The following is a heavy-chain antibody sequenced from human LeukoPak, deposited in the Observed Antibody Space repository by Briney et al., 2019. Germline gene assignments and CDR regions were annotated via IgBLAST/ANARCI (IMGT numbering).Heavy chain of an antibody. CDR1: GFSFSGHW. D-gene: IGHD6-6*01. Sequence: PGGSLRLSCTASGFSFSGHWMHWARRLPGKGLVWVSRISPTGSTTSYADSVKSRFTVSRDNAKNTLYLQVNNLRAEDTAVYYCARGPNSNWSGLDFWGQGTLLTVSS. J-gene: IGHJ4*02. CDR2: ISPTGSTT. V-gene: IGHV3-74*01. CDR3: ARGPNSNWSGLDF.